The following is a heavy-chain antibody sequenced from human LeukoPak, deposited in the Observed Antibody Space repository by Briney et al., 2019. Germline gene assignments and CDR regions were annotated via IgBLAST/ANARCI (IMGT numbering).Heavy chain of an antibody. Sequence: GGSLRLSCAASGFTFSSYEMNWVRQAPGKGLELVSYISLGGTTIYYAASAKGRSTVSRDHAENSLYLQMNTLTAEDTAVYYCARDIRLHGALQPSAFDIWGQGTMVTVSS. CDR3: ARDIRLHGALQPSAFDI. CDR2: ISLGGTTI. J-gene: IGHJ3*02. CDR1: GFTFSSYE. D-gene: IGHD3-10*01. V-gene: IGHV3-48*03.